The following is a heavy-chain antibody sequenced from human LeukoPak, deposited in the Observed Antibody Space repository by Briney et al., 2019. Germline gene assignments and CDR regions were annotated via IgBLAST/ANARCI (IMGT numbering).Heavy chain of an antibody. J-gene: IGHJ4*02. V-gene: IGHV4-34*01. CDR2: INHSGST. CDR1: GGSFSGYY. D-gene: IGHD5-18*01. Sequence: PSETLSLTCAVYGGSFSGYYWSWIRQPPGKRLEWIGEINHSGSTNYNPSLKSRVTISVDTSKNQFSLKLSSVTAVDTAVYYCARGLGYSYGNDYWGQGTLVTVSS. CDR3: ARGLGYSYGNDY.